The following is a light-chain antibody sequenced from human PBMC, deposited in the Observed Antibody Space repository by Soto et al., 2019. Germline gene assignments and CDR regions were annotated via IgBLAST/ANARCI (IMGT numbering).Light chain of an antibody. CDR1: QSVSSN. V-gene: IGKV3-15*01. J-gene: IGKJ4*01. CDR2: GAS. Sequence: EIVLTQSPATLSLSPGERATLSCRASQSVSSNLAWYQQKPGQAPRLLIHGASTRATGIPARFSGSGSGTEFTLTISSLQSEDFAVYYCQQYNNWPLTFGGGTKVDI. CDR3: QQYNNWPLT.